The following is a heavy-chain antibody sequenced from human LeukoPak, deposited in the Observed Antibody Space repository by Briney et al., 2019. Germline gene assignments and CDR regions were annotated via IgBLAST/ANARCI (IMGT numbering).Heavy chain of an antibody. Sequence: SVKVSCKASGGTFSSYAISRVRQAPGQGLEWMGRIIPIFGTANYAQKFQGRVTITTDESTSTAYMELSSLRSEDTAVYYCARDTAAAAFDYWGQGTLVTVSS. CDR3: ARDTAAAAFDY. CDR2: IIPIFGTA. D-gene: IGHD6-13*01. V-gene: IGHV1-69*05. CDR1: GGTFSSYA. J-gene: IGHJ4*02.